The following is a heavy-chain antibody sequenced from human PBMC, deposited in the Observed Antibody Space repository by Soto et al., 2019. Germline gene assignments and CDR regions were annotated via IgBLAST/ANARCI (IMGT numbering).Heavy chain of an antibody. V-gene: IGHV3-64*01. D-gene: IGHD2-21*01. Sequence: EVQLVESGGGLVQPGGSLRLSCAASGFTFSSYAMKWVRQAPGKGLESVSAITSNGGNTDYASSVKGRFTISRDTSKNTLYLQMGSLRAEDMAVYYCARLIPFGYGMDVWGQGTTVTVSS. CDR1: GFTFSSYA. CDR2: ITSNGGNT. CDR3: ARLIPFGYGMDV. J-gene: IGHJ6*02.